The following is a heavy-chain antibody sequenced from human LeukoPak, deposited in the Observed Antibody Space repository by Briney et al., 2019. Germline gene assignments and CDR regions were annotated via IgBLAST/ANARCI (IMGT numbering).Heavy chain of an antibody. CDR2: IGGTGRT. CDR1: GFTFSSHA. D-gene: IGHD1-1*01. CDR3: AKDMTTRGAFDI. V-gene: IGHV3-23*01. Sequence: GGSLRLSCAASGFTFSSHAMNWVRQAPGKGLEWVSAIGGTGRTYYADPVKGRFTISRDNSKNTVFLQMNSLRAEDTAIFYCAKDMTTRGAFDIWGQGTMVTVSS. J-gene: IGHJ3*02.